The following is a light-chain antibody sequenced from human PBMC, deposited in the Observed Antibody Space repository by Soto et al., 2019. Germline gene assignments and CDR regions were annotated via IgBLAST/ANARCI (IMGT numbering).Light chain of an antibody. CDR1: QSVSSN. J-gene: IGKJ2*01. CDR2: GTS. Sequence: EILMTQSPGTLSVSPGERATLSCRASQSVSSNLAWYQQKPGQAPRLLIYGTSTRATGVPARFSGSESGTEFTLTISSRQSEDFAVYYCQQYDNWPRTFGQGTKLEIK. V-gene: IGKV3-15*01. CDR3: QQYDNWPRT.